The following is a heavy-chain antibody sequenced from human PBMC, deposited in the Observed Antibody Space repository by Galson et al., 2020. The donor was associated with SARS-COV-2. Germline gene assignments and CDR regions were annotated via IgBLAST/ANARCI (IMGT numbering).Heavy chain of an antibody. J-gene: IGHJ4*02. CDR2: IDPSDSYT. Sequence: HGESLKISCKGSGYSFTSYWISWVRQMPGKGLEWMGRIDPSDSYTNYSTSFQGHVTISADKSISTAYLQWSSLKASDTAMYYCARTEAAAGIWFDYWGQGTLVTVSS. V-gene: IGHV5-10-1*01. CDR3: ARTEAAAGIWFDY. CDR1: GYSFTSYW. D-gene: IGHD6-13*01.